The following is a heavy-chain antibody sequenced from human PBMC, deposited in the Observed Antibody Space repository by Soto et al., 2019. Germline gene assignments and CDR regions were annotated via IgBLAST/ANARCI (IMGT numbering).Heavy chain of an antibody. V-gene: IGHV3-30*18. CDR1: GFSFKSYG. Sequence: QVQLVESGGGVVQPGTSLRLSCVDSGFSFKSYGMHWVRQAPGKGLEWVALISNDGSNRYYEDSVKGRFTVSRDNSKNTVSLQMNSLRPEDTALYYCAKAIYYTGVDDYWGQGTHVIVSS. CDR2: ISNDGSNR. J-gene: IGHJ4*02. D-gene: IGHD3-22*01. CDR3: AKAIYYTGVDDY.